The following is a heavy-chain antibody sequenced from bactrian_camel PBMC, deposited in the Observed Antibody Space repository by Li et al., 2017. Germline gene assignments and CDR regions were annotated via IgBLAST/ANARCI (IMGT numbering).Heavy chain of an antibody. CDR3: TNRLPSSY. CDR2: INGGGGST. J-gene: IGHJ4*01. D-gene: IGHD1*01. V-gene: IGHV3S40*01. CDR1: GFSFGSYA. Sequence: VQLVESGGDVVKPGGSLRLSCVASGFSFGSYAMSWVRQAPGKGLEWVSGINGGGGSTNYADSVKGRFTFSRGNAKNTVYLQMNSLKSEDTAMYYCTNRLPSSYWGQGTQVTVS.